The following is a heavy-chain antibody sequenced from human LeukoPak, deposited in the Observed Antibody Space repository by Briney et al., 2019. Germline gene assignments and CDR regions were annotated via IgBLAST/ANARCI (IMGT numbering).Heavy chain of an antibody. CDR3: AREKDSSGYDY. J-gene: IGHJ4*02. V-gene: IGHV1-2*02. D-gene: IGHD3-22*01. Sequence: GASVKVSCKASGYTLTGYCMHWVRQAPGQGLEWLGWINTKSGATNYAQNFQGRVTMTRDTSMSTTYMELKRLRSDDTAVYYCAREKDSSGYDYWGQGTLVTVSS. CDR1: GYTLTGYC. CDR2: INTKSGAT.